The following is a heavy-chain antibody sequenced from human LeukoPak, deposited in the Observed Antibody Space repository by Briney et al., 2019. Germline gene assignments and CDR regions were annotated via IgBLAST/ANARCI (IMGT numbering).Heavy chain of an antibody. D-gene: IGHD6-13*01. J-gene: IGHJ5*02. CDR2: ISSSSSAI. CDR3: AKFKAIAAAGPNDP. Sequence: GGSLRLSCVASGLTFNTYSMNWVRQAPGKGLEWVSYISSSSSAIYYADSVQGRFTISRDNAKNSLYLQMDSLRAEDTAVYYCAKFKAIAAAGPNDPWGQGTLVTVSS. CDR1: GLTFNTYS. V-gene: IGHV3-48*01.